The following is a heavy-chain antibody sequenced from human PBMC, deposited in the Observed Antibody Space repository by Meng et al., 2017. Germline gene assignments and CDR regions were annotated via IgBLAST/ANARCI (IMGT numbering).Heavy chain of an antibody. J-gene: IGHJ4*02. CDR3: ARGGGSSWSHYNDY. CDR1: GGSISSYY. CDR2: IYTSGST. V-gene: IGHV4-4*07. Sequence: VQLRESGPGLVQPSETLSLTCTVSGGSISSYYWSWIRQPAGKGLEWIGRIYTSGSTNYNPSLKSRVTMSVDTSKNQFSLKLSSVTAADTAVYYCARGGGSSWSHYNDYWGQGTLVTVSS. D-gene: IGHD6-13*01.